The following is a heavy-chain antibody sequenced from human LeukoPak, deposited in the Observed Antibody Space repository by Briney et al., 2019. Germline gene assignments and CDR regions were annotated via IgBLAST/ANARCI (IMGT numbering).Heavy chain of an antibody. CDR2: ISDNSVYI. CDR3: TTPAAGPRAEYSQH. CDR1: GFTFSSYS. Sequence: GGSLRLSCAASGFTFSSYSMNWVRQAPGKGLEWVSSISDNSVYIYSADSVKGRFATSRDNAKNSLYLEMNSLRAEDTAVYYCTTPAAGPRAEYSQHWGQGTLVTVSS. J-gene: IGHJ1*01. V-gene: IGHV3-21*01. D-gene: IGHD6-13*01.